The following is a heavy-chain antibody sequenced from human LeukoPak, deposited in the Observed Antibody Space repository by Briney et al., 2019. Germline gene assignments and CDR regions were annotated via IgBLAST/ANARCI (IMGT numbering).Heavy chain of an antibody. Sequence: GGSLRLSCAASGFTFSSYGMSWVRQAPGKGLEWVSAIINNGGSTYYADSVKGRFTISRDNSKNTLYLQMNSLRAEDTAIYYCAKNIGGLDYWGQGTLVTVSS. CDR2: IINNGGST. V-gene: IGHV3-23*01. D-gene: IGHD3-10*01. CDR3: AKNIGGLDY. CDR1: GFTFSSYG. J-gene: IGHJ4*02.